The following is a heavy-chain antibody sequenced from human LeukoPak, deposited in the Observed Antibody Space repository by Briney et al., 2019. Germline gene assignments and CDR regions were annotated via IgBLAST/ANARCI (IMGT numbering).Heavy chain of an antibody. J-gene: IGHJ4*02. CDR2: IYYSGST. D-gene: IGHD3-10*01. Sequence: TPSETLSLTCTVSGGSISSNGFYWGWIRQPPGKGLEWIGSIYYSGSTFYNPSLKSRVTISVDTSKNQFSLKLSSVTAADTAVYYRARGLRGSGSYYLDYWGQGTLVTVSS. V-gene: IGHV4-39*07. CDR1: GGSISSNGFY. CDR3: ARGLRGSGSYYLDY.